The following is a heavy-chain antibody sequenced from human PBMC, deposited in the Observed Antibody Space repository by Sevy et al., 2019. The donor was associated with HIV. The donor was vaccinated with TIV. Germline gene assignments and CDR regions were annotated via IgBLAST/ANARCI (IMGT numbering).Heavy chain of an antibody. J-gene: IGHJ6*02. V-gene: IGHV3-30*18. CDR2: ISYDGSNK. CDR3: AKDGEGKRARYCSGGSCYSSRPYYYYGMDV. Sequence: GGSLRLSCAASGFTFSSYGMHWVRQAPGKGLEWVAVISYDGSNKYYADSVKGRFTISRDNSKNTLYLQRNSLRAEDTAVSYCAKDGEGKRARYCSGGSCYSSRPYYYYGMDVWGQGTTVTVSS. D-gene: IGHD2-15*01. CDR1: GFTFSSYG.